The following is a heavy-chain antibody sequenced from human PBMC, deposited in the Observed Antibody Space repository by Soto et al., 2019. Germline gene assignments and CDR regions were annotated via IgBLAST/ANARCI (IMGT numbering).Heavy chain of an antibody. CDR3: ARGPAGNAFDI. CDR1: GFTFSSYG. Sequence: QVQLVESGGGVVQPGRSLRLSCAASGFTFSSYGMHWVRQAPGKGLEWVAVIWYDGSNKYYADSVKGRFTISRDNSKNTLYLPMNSLRAEDTAVYYCARGPAGNAFDIWGQGTMVTVSS. J-gene: IGHJ3*02. D-gene: IGHD6-13*01. V-gene: IGHV3-33*01. CDR2: IWYDGSNK.